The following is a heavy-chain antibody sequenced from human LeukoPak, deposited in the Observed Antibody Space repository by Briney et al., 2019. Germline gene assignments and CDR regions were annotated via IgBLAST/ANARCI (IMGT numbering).Heavy chain of an antibody. D-gene: IGHD1-26*01. J-gene: IGHJ3*02. V-gene: IGHV3-11*04. CDR2: ITNSGSSI. CDR1: GFTFSDYY. Sequence: PGGSLRLPCAASGFTFSDYYMSWIRQAPGRGLEWVSYITNSGSSIYYADSVRGRFTISRDNTKNSLYLQMNTLRAEDTAVYYCARELGGSYWAFDIWGQGTMVTVSS. CDR3: ARELGGSYWAFDI.